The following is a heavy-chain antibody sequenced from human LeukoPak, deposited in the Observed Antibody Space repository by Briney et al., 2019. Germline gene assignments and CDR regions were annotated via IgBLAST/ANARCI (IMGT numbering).Heavy chain of an antibody. CDR3: ARAFQSLGGLSLPDY. J-gene: IGHJ4*02. Sequence: ASVKVSCKASGYTFTNYAMNWVRQAPGQGLEWMGWIHPSTGNPAYAQGFTGRFVFSLDTSVSTTYLQISSLKAEDTAVYFCARAFQSLGGLSLPDYWGQGTLVTVSS. D-gene: IGHD3-16*02. CDR1: GYTFTNYA. CDR2: IHPSTGNP. V-gene: IGHV7-4-1*02.